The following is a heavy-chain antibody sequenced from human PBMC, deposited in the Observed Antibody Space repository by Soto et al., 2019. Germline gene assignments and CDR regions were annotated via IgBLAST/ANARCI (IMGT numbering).Heavy chain of an antibody. V-gene: IGHV3-23*01. Sequence: GGSLRLSCAASGFTFSSYAMSWVRQAPGEGLEWVSAISGSGGSTYYADSVKGRFTISRDNAKNSLYLQMNSLRAEDTAVYYCARYKLYYNYICGRPLNAFDVWGQGTIATAS. J-gene: IGHJ3*01. CDR3: ARYKLYYNYICGRPLNAFDV. CDR2: ISGSGGST. CDR1: GFTFSSYA. D-gene: IGHD3-22*01.